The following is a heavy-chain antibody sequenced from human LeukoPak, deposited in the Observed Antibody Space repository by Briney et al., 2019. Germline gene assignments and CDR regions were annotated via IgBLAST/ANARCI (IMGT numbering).Heavy chain of an antibody. CDR1: GGSFSGYY. V-gene: IGHV4-34*01. CDR2: INHSGST. J-gene: IGHJ4*02. D-gene: IGHD4-17*01. CDR3: ARAGLNGDVDY. Sequence: SETLSLTCAGYGGSFSGYYWSWLRQPPGKGLEWIGEINHSGSTNYNPSLKSRVTISVDTSKNQFSLKLSSVAAADTAVYYCARAGLNGDVDYWGQGTLVTVSS.